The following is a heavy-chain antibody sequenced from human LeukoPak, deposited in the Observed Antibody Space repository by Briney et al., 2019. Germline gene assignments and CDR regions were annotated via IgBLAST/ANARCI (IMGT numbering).Heavy chain of an antibody. CDR2: ISSDITSSVNSI. CDR3: ARDRRGYSYGYGSWYFDL. J-gene: IGHJ2*01. D-gene: IGHD5-18*01. V-gene: IGHV3-48*03. CDR1: GFIFSDYE. Sequence: GGSLRLSCAASGFIFSDYEMNWVRQAPGKGLEWVSYISSDITSSVNSINYADSVKGRFTISRDNAKNSLYLQMNSLRAEDTAVYYCARDRRGYSYGYGSWYFDLWGCGTLVTVSS.